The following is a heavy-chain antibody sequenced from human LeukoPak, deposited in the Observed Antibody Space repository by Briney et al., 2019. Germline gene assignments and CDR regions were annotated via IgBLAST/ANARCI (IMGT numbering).Heavy chain of an antibody. D-gene: IGHD1-26*01. J-gene: IGHJ5*02. CDR1: GYTFTSYD. V-gene: IGHV1-8*03. CDR3: ARDSVVGTTPGFDP. CDR2: MNPNSGNT. Sequence: GASVKVSCKASGYTFTSYDINWVRQATGQGLEWMGWMNPNSGNTGYAQKFQGRVTITRDMSRSTVYMELSSLRSEDTAVYYCARDSVVGTTPGFDPWGQGTLVTVSS.